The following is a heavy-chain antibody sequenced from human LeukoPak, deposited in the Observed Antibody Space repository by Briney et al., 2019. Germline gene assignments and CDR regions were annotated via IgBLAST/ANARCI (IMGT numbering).Heavy chain of an antibody. CDR2: ISYDGSNK. Sequence: PGGSLRLSCAASGFTFDDYAMHWVRQAPGKGLEWVAVISYDGSNKYYADSVKGRFTISRDNSKNTLYLQMNSLRAEDTAVYYCAPLVVVGATATFDYWGQGTLVTVSS. CDR1: GFTFDDYA. J-gene: IGHJ4*02. CDR3: APLVVVGATATFDY. V-gene: IGHV3-30-3*01. D-gene: IGHD1-26*01.